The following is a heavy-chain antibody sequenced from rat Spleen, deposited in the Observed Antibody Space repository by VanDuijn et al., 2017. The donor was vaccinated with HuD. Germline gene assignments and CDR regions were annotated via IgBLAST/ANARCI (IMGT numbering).Heavy chain of an antibody. Sequence: EVQLVESGGGLVQPGRSLKVSCAASGFIFRNFDMAWVRQAPTKGLEWVASICPSGVTYYRDSVEGRFTVSRENAKSTLYLLMDSLRSEDTATYYCARQDTSGYSNWFAYWGQGTLVTVSS. V-gene: IGHV5-25*01. D-gene: IGHD4-3*01. CDR2: ICPSGVT. CDR1: GFIFRNFD. J-gene: IGHJ3*01. CDR3: ARQDTSGYSNWFAY.